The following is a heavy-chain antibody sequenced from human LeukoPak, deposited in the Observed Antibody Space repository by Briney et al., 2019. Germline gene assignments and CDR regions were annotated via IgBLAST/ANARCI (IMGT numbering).Heavy chain of an antibody. Sequence: SETLSLTCAVYGGSFSGYYWSWIRQPPGKGLQWIGEINHSGSTNYNPSLKSRVTISVDTSKNQFSLKLSSVTAADTAVYYCARVQVSKAVAGRGWFDPWGQGTLVTVSS. CDR3: ARVQVSKAVAGRGWFDP. CDR2: INHSGST. CDR1: GGSFSGYY. V-gene: IGHV4-34*01. D-gene: IGHD6-19*01. J-gene: IGHJ5*02.